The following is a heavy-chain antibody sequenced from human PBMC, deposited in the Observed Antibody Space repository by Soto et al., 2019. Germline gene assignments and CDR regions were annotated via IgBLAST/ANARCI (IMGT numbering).Heavy chain of an antibody. CDR2: ISYDGSNK. J-gene: IGHJ4*02. CDR3: AKSGPRYFDWLSPFDY. Sequence: PGGSLRLSCAASGFTFSSYGMHWVRQAPGKGLEWVAVISYDGSNKYYADSVKGRFTISRDNSKNTLYLQMNSLRAEDTAVYYCAKSGPRYFDWLSPFDYWGQGTLVTVSS. CDR1: GFTFSSYG. D-gene: IGHD3-9*01. V-gene: IGHV3-30*18.